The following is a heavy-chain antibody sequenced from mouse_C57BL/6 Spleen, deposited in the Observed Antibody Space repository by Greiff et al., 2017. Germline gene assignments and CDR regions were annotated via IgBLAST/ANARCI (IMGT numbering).Heavy chain of an antibody. CDR2: LNPNYGTT. CDR1: GYSFTDYN. D-gene: IGHD1-1*01. Sequence: VQLQQSGPELVKPGASVKISCKASGYSFTDYNMNWVKQSNGKSLEWIGVLNPNYGTTSYNQKFKGKATLTVDQSSSTAYMQLNSLTSEDSAVYYCARDRDYGSSPYYYAMDYWGQGTSVTVSS. V-gene: IGHV1-39*01. J-gene: IGHJ4*01. CDR3: ARDRDYGSSPYYYAMDY.